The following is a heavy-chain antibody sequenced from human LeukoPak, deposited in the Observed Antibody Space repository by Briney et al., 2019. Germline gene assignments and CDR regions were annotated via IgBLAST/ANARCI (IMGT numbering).Heavy chain of an antibody. CDR2: INYDSLYT. D-gene: IGHD3-16*01. V-gene: IGHV3-21*01. CDR1: GFTVSTYR. J-gene: IGHJ3*02. CDR3: ARTLWPYDAFDI. Sequence: PGGSLRLSCAVSGFTVSTYRMKWVRQAPGKGLEWVSSINYDSLYTYYADSVKGRFTISRDNNKNSLYLQMNSLRPEDTAVYYCARTLWPYDAFDIWGQGTMVTVSS.